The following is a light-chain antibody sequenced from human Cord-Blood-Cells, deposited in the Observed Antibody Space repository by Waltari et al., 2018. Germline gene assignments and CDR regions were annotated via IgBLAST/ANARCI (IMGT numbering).Light chain of an antibody. Sequence: QSALTQPASVSGSPGQSITISCTGTSSYVGGYNYVSWYQQHPGKAPKLMIYEVSNRPSGVSNRFSGSKSGNTASLTSSGLQAEDEADYYCSSYTSSSTLVFGGGTKLTVL. V-gene: IGLV2-14*01. CDR2: EVS. CDR3: SSYTSSSTLV. J-gene: IGLJ3*02. CDR1: SSYVGGYNY.